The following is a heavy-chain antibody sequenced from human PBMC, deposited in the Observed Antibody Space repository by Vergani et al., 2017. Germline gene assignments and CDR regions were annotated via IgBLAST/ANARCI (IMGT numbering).Heavy chain of an antibody. V-gene: IGHV4-59*08. Sequence: QVQLEESGPGLVKPSETLSLTCTVSGGSFNTYYWSWIRQSPGKGLEWIGYIYSTGSTNYNPSLNSRVTMSVDTSKNQFSLKLSSVTAADTAVYYCARGAGYCSSTSCPPTLRHYYYYIDVWGKGTTVTVSS. CDR3: ARGAGYCSSTSCPPTLRHYYYYIDV. D-gene: IGHD2-2*01. CDR1: GGSFNTYY. CDR2: IYSTGST. J-gene: IGHJ6*03.